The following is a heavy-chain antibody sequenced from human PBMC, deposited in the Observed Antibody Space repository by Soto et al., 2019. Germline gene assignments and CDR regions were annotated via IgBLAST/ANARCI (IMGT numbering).Heavy chain of an antibody. Sequence: QAVGSLRLSCAASGFTFSTYWMTWVRQAPGKGLEWVANIIKDGSEKSYADSVKGRFTISRDNAKNSLYLEMNSLRVEDTAVYYCARDWGGLGYWGQGTLVTVSS. CDR3: ARDWGGLGY. J-gene: IGHJ4*02. CDR1: GFTFSTYW. V-gene: IGHV3-7*03. CDR2: IIKDGSEK. D-gene: IGHD3-10*01.